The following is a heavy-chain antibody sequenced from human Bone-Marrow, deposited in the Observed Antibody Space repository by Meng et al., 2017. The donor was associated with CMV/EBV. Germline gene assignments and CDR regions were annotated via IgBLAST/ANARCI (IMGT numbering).Heavy chain of an antibody. V-gene: IGHV3-53*01. CDR2: IYSGCST. J-gene: IGHJ6*01. CDR3: ASPRASYGPGTEYYYYGMDV. D-gene: IGHD5-18*01. Sequence: GGSLRLSCAASGFTVSSNYMSWVRQAPGKGLEWVSVIYSGCSTYYADSVKGRFTISRDNSKNTLYLQMNSLRAEDTAVYYCASPRASYGPGTEYYYYGMDVWGQGTMVTVSS. CDR1: GFTVSSNY.